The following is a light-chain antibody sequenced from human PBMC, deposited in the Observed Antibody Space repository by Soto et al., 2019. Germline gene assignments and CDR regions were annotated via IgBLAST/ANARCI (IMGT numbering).Light chain of an antibody. Sequence: DIQMTQSPSSLSASLGDRVTITCRASENIIQYLNWYQQKPGKVPRLLVYGASRLETGVPSRFSASGFGTEFTLTIRDLQSEDYATYYCQHSYTAPWTFRQGTKV. J-gene: IGKJ1*01. CDR3: QHSYTAPWT. CDR1: ENIIQY. V-gene: IGKV1-39*01. CDR2: GAS.